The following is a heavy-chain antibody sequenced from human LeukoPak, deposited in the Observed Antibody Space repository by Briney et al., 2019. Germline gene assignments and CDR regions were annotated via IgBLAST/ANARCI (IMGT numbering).Heavy chain of an antibody. D-gene: IGHD3-22*01. Sequence: GGSLRLSCVASGFTFSDYYMDWVRQAPGKGLEWVGRARNKANSHTTVYAASVKDRFIIARGDSKSSLFLQMNSLKTEDTAVYFCARRGFSDSRGYYPDFDSWGRGTLVTVSS. CDR1: GFTFSDYY. V-gene: IGHV3-72*01. CDR2: ARNKANSHTT. CDR3: ARRGFSDSRGYYPDFDS. J-gene: IGHJ4*02.